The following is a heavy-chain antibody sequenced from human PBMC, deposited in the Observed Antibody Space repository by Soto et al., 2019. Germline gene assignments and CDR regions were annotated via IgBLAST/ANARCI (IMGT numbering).Heavy chain of an antibody. CDR1: GYTFTGYY. V-gene: IGHV1-2*02. D-gene: IGHD2-2*01. CDR2: INPNSGGT. J-gene: IGHJ6*02. Sequence: QVQLVQSGAEVKKPAASVKVSCKASGYTFTGYYMHWVRQAPGQGLEWMGWINPNSGGTNYAQKFQGRVTMTRDTSISTAYMELSRLRSDDTAVYYCARVEVVVVPAATHGSYYYYGMDVWGQGTTVTVSS. CDR3: ARVEVVVVPAATHGSYYYYGMDV.